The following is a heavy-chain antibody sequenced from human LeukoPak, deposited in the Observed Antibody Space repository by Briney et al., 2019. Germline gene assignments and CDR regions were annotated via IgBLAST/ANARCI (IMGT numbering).Heavy chain of an antibody. V-gene: IGHV3-7*01. CDR1: GFTFSSYW. CDR2: IKQDGSEK. D-gene: IGHD2-2*01. Sequence: GGSLRLSCAASGFTFSSYWMSWVRQAPGKGLEWVANIKQDGSEKYYVDSVKGRFTISRDNAKNSLYLQMNSLRAEDTAAYYCARGPPRPIVVVPAAIDYWGQGTLVTVSS. J-gene: IGHJ4*02. CDR3: ARGPPRPIVVVPAAIDY.